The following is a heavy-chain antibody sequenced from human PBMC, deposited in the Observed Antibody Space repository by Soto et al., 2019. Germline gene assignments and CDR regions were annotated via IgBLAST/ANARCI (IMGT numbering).Heavy chain of an antibody. Sequence: ASVKVSCKASGYTFTSYGISWVRQAPGQGLEWMGWISAYNGNTNYAQKFQGRVTMTEDTSTDTAYMELSSLRSEDTAVYYCATASYYYGSRRTYNWFDPWGQGTLVTVSS. CDR2: ISAYNGNT. CDR3: ATASYYYGSRRTYNWFDP. D-gene: IGHD3-10*01. J-gene: IGHJ5*02. V-gene: IGHV1-18*01. CDR1: GYTFTSYG.